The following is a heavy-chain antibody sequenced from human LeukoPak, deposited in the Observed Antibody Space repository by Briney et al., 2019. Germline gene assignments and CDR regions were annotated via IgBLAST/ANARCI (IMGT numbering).Heavy chain of an antibody. V-gene: IGHV3-23*01. Sequence: GGSLRLSCVVSGFIFSNYAMTWVRQAPGKGLEWVSSISASAPDTYHADSVKGRFTIFRDSSRNTLYLQMHSLRTDDTAVYYCAKSYSSVYSSGDYWGQGTLVTVSS. J-gene: IGHJ4*02. D-gene: IGHD5/OR15-5a*01. CDR1: GFIFSNYA. CDR3: AKSYSSVYSSGDY. CDR2: ISASAPDT.